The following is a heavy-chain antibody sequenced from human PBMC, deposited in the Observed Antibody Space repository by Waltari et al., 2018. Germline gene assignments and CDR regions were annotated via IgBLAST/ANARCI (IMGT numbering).Heavy chain of an antibody. D-gene: IGHD3-10*01. CDR1: GSTLPELS. CDR3: ALSAGSGSYYTPEKYFDL. V-gene: IGHV1-24*01. CDR2: FDPEDGET. J-gene: IGHJ2*01. Sequence: QVQLVQSGAEVKKPGASVKVSCKVSGSTLPELSMHWVRQAPGTGLEWMGGFDPEDGETIYAQKCQGRVTMTEDTSTDTAYMELSSLRSEDTAVYYCALSAGSGSYYTPEKYFDLWGRGTLVTVSS.